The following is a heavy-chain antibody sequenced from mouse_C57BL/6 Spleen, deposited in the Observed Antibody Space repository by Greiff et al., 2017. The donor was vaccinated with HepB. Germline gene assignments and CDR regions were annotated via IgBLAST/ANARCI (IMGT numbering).Heavy chain of an antibody. V-gene: IGHV1-64*01. Sequence: QVQLQQPGAELVKPGASVKLSCKASGYTFTSYWMHWVKQRPGQGLEWIGMIHPNSGSTNYNEKFKSKATLTVDKSSSTAYMQLSSLTSEDSAVYYCARVNSVVRYAMDDWGQGTSVTVSS. CDR3: ARVNSVVRYAMDD. D-gene: IGHD1-1*01. J-gene: IGHJ4*01. CDR2: IHPNSGST. CDR1: GYTFTSYW.